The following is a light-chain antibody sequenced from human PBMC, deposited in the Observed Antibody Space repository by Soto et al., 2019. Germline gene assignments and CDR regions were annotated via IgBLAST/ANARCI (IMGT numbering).Light chain of an antibody. Sequence: DIQMTQSPSTLSASVGDRVAITCRASDNIAPWVAWYQQKPGKAPKLLIYKAANLADEVPSRFAGSGSGIDFTLTITRLQPDDFATYYCQHYNSFSRTFGQGTKVEV. J-gene: IGKJ1*01. CDR1: DNIAPW. CDR2: KAA. CDR3: QHYNSFSRT. V-gene: IGKV1-5*03.